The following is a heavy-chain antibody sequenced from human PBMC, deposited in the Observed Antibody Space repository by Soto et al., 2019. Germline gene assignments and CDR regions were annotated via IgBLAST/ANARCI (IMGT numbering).Heavy chain of an antibody. V-gene: IGHV1-2*02. CDR1: GYTFSGYY. D-gene: IGHD2-8*01. Sequence: ASVKVSCKASGYTFSGYYMHWVRQAPGQGLEWMGWINPDSGDTKYAQKFQGRVTMTRDTSISTAYMELSRLTSDDTAVYYCARTKDFDYCGQGTLVTVSS. J-gene: IGHJ4*02. CDR2: INPDSGDT. CDR3: ARTKDFDY.